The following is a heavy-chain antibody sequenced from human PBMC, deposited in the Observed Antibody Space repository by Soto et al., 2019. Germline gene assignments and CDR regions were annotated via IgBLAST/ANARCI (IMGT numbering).Heavy chain of an antibody. Sequence: GRLMRLSCAVSEFTFSSHAMSWVRQAPGKGLECVSSITGSGDSTYYADSVKGRFAISRDKSKSTLYLQMNSLRAEDTAVYYCAKDLQFSGWLSAQTFDYWGQGTQVTVSS. J-gene: IGHJ4*02. V-gene: IGHV3-23*01. CDR3: AKDLQFSGWLSAQTFDY. D-gene: IGHD6-19*01. CDR2: ITGSGDST. CDR1: EFTFSSHA.